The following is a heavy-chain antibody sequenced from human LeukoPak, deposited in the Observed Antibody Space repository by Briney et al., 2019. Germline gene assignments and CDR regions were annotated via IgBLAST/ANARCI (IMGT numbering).Heavy chain of an antibody. Sequence: ASVKVSCKASAYTFTGYYIHWVRQAPGQGVEWMGWINPNSGGTNYAQRFQGRVTITRDTSISTAYMELSSLRSDDTAVYHCAREDLDAFDIWGQGTMVTVSS. J-gene: IGHJ3*02. CDR1: AYTFTGYY. V-gene: IGHV1-2*02. CDR2: INPNSGGT. CDR3: AREDLDAFDI.